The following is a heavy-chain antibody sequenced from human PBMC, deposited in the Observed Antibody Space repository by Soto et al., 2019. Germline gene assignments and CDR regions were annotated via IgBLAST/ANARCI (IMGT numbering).Heavy chain of an antibody. V-gene: IGHV3-30-3*01. Sequence: QVQLVESGGGVVQPGRSLRLSCAASGFTFSSYAMHWVRQAPGKGLEWVAVISYDGSNKYYADSVKGRFTISRDNSKNTLYLQMNSLRAEDTAVYYCARGKRKWSIAAPFDYWGQGPLVTVSS. CDR3: ARGKRKWSIAAPFDY. CDR1: GFTFSSYA. CDR2: ISYDGSNK. J-gene: IGHJ4*02. D-gene: IGHD6-6*01.